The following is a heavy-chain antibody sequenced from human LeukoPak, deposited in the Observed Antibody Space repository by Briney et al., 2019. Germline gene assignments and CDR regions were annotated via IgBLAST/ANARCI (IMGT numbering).Heavy chain of an antibody. CDR3: AKDGGATNWFDP. V-gene: IGHV3-30-3*01. Sequence: PGGSLRLSCAASGFTFNNYPMHWVRQAPGKGLEWVAVISYDGSNKYYADSVKGRFTISRDNSKNTLYLQMNSLRAEDTAVYYCAKDGGATNWFDPWGQGTLVTVSS. CDR1: GFTFNNYP. D-gene: IGHD1-26*01. J-gene: IGHJ5*02. CDR2: ISYDGSNK.